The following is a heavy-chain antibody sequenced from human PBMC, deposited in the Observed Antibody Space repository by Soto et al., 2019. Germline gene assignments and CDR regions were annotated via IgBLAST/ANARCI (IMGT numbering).Heavy chain of an antibody. V-gene: IGHV3-15*01. CDR3: TTVELVVVPAAIPAREPGWFDP. D-gene: IGHD2-2*01. J-gene: IGHJ5*02. CDR1: GFTFSNAW. Sequence: GGSLRLSCAASGFTFSNAWMSWVRQAPGKGLEWVGRIKSKTDGGTTDYAAPVKGRFTISRDDSKNTLYLQMNSLKTEDTAVYYCTTVELVVVPAAIPAREPGWFDPWGQGTLVTVSS. CDR2: IKSKTDGGTT.